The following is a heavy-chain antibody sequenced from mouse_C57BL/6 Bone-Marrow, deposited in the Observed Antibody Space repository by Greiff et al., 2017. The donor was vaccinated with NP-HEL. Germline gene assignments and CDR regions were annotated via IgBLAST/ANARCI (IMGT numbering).Heavy chain of an antibody. V-gene: IGHV1-26*01. CDR1: GYTFTDYY. CDR2: INPNNGGT. D-gene: IGHD1-1*01. CDR3: ARKQYYYGSQGY. J-gene: IGHJ2*01. Sequence: EVKLQQSGPELVKPGASVKISCKASGYTFTDYYMNWVKPSHGKSLEWIGDINPNNGGTSYNQKFKGKATLTVDKSSSTAYMQLRSLTSKDSAVYYCARKQYYYGSQGYWGKGTTLTASS.